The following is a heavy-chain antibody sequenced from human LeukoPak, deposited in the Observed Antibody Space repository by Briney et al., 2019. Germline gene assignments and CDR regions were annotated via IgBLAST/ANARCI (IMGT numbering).Heavy chain of an antibody. J-gene: IGHJ5*02. CDR1: GFPFSDYG. CDR3: ARDHVGGSGSYYNAWFDP. Sequence: GTSLRLSCAASGFPFSDYGMYWVRQAPGKGLEWLAVISHDGSNKYYADSEKGRITISRDNSMNTLYLQMNSLRAEDTAVYYCARDHVGGSGSYYNAWFDPWGQGTLVTVSS. CDR2: ISHDGSNK. D-gene: IGHD3-10*01. V-gene: IGHV3-30*03.